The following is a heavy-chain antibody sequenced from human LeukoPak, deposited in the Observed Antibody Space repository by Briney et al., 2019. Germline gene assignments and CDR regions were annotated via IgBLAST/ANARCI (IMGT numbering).Heavy chain of an antibody. Sequence: GASVKVSCKASGYTFTGYYMHWVRQAPGQGLEWMGIINPSGASTSYAQKFQGRVTMTRDTSTSTVYMELSSLRSEDTAVYYCARVGCSGGSCYPDAFDIWGQGTMVTVSS. CDR1: GYTFTGYY. D-gene: IGHD2-15*01. CDR2: INPSGAST. J-gene: IGHJ3*02. CDR3: ARVGCSGGSCYPDAFDI. V-gene: IGHV1-46*01.